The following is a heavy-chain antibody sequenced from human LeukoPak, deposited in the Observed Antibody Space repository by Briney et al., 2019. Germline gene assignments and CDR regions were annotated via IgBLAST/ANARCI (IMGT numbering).Heavy chain of an antibody. CDR3: AILYSSGGFAFDI. D-gene: IGHD6-19*01. J-gene: IGHJ3*02. CDR1: GFTFSSYS. Sequence: PGGSLRLSCAASGFTFSSYSMNWVRQAPGKGLEWVSYISSSSSTIYYADSVKGRFTISRDNAKNSLYLQMNSLRAEDTAVYYCAILYSSGGFAFDIWGQGTMVTVSS. V-gene: IGHV3-48*01. CDR2: ISSSSSTI.